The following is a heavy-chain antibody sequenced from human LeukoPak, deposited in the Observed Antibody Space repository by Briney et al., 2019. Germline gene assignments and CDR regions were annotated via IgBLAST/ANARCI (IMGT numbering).Heavy chain of an antibody. CDR2: IYHSGST. D-gene: IGHD3-22*01. CDR1: GYSISSGYY. Sequence: PSETLSLTCTVSGYSISSGYYWGWIRQPPGKGLEWIGSIYHSGSTYYNPSLKSRVTISVDTSKNQFSLKLSSVTAADTAVYYCARDELATMIVVVSDAFDIWGQGTMVTVSS. V-gene: IGHV4-38-2*02. CDR3: ARDELATMIVVVSDAFDI. J-gene: IGHJ3*02.